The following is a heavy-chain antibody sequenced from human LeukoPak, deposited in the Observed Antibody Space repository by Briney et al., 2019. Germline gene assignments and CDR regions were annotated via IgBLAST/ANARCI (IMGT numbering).Heavy chain of an antibody. V-gene: IGHV4-34*01. CDR3: ARGQQGGATAGRGYYFDY. D-gene: IGHD6-13*01. CDR1: GGSFSGYY. J-gene: IGHJ4*02. CDR2: INHSGST. Sequence: SETLSLTCAVDGGSFSGYYWSWIRQPPGEGLEWIGEINHSGSTNYNPSLKSRVTISVDTSKNQFSLKLSSVTAADTAVYYGARGQQGGATAGRGYYFDYWGQGTLVTVSS.